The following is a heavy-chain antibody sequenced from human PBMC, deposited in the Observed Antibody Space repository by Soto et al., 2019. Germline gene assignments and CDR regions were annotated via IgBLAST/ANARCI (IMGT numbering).Heavy chain of an antibody. CDR3: ARGLPGIAAAAQNAFDI. Sequence: QVQLQQWGAGLLKPSETLSLTCAVYGGSFSGYYWSWIRQPPGKGLEWIGEINHSGSTNYNPSLKSRVTISVDTSKTQFSLKLSSVTAADTAVYYCARGLPGIAAAAQNAFDIWGQGTMVTVSS. CDR2: INHSGST. J-gene: IGHJ3*02. D-gene: IGHD6-13*01. CDR1: GGSFSGYY. V-gene: IGHV4-34*01.